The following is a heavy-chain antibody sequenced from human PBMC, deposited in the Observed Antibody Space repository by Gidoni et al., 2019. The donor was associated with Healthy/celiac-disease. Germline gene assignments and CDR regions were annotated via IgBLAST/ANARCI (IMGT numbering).Heavy chain of an antibody. Sequence: GLEWVGRIKSKTDGGTTDYAAPVKGRFTISRDDSKNTLYLQMNSLKTEDTAVYYCTTDVFGGDTPYFDYWGQGTLVTVSS. V-gene: IGHV3-15*01. D-gene: IGHD3-10*02. J-gene: IGHJ4*02. CDR3: TTDVFGGDTPYFDY. CDR2: IKSKTDGGTT.